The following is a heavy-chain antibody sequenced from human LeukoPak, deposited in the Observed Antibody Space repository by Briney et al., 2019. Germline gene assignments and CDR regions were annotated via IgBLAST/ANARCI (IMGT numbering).Heavy chain of an antibody. V-gene: IGHV3-11*04. J-gene: IGHJ5*02. CDR1: GGSFSGYY. D-gene: IGHD3-22*01. CDR3: ARDSSTYYYDSSGRNNWFDP. CDR2: ISSSGSTI. Sequence: LSLTCAVYGGSFSGYYMSWIRQAPGKGLEWVSYISSSGSTIYYADSVKGRFTISRDNAKNSLYLQMNSLRAEDTAVYYCARDSSTYYYDSSGRNNWFDPWGQGTLVTVSS.